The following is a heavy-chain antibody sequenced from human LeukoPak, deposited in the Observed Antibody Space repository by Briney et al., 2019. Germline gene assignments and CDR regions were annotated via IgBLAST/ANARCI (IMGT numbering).Heavy chain of an antibody. J-gene: IGHJ4*02. D-gene: IGHD3-22*01. Sequence: GASVKVSCKASGYTFTSRGISWVRQAPGQGLEWMGWISAYNGNTNYAQKLQGRVTMTTDTSTSTAYMELRSLRSDDTAVYYCARVYYYDSSGYYGYFDYWGQGTLVTVSS. CDR1: GYTFTSRG. CDR3: ARVYYYDSSGYYGYFDY. V-gene: IGHV1-18*04. CDR2: ISAYNGNT.